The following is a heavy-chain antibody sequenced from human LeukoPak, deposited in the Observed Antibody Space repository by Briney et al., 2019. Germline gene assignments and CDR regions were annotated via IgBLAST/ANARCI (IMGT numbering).Heavy chain of an antibody. CDR2: IKSKTDGGTT. Sequence: GGSLRLSCAASGFTFSNAWRSWVRQAPGKGREWVGRIKSKTDGGTTDYAAPVKGRFTISRDDSKNTLYLQMNGLKTEDTAVYYCTTEQQWPVGGPEIWGQGTMVTVSS. CDR3: TTEQQWPVGGPEI. CDR1: GFTFSNAW. J-gene: IGHJ3*02. V-gene: IGHV3-15*01. D-gene: IGHD6-19*01.